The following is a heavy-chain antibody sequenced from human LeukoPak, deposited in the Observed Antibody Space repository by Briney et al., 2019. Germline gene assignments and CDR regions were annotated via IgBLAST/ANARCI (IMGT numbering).Heavy chain of an antibody. CDR1: GASISSSSHF. V-gene: IGHV4-39*01. J-gene: IGHJ4*02. CDR2: IYYSGST. CDR3: ARPGYYYDSSGYYVGGIDY. Sequence: PSETLSLTCTVSGASISSSSHFWGWIRQTPGKGLEWIGSIYYSGSTYYNPSLKSRVTISVDTSKNQFSLKLSSVTAADTAVYYCARPGYYYDSSGYYVGGIDYWGQGTLVTVSS. D-gene: IGHD3-22*01.